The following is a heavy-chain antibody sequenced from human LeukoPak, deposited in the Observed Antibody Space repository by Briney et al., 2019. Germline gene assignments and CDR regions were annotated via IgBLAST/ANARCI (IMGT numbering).Heavy chain of an antibody. CDR3: ATLRPRQQLVVDH. J-gene: IGHJ4*02. CDR2: ISGSGSTK. Sequence: PGGSLRLSCAASGFTFSSYEMHWVRQAPGKGPAWVSYISGSGSTKYYADSVKGRFTISRDNALNSLHLQLSSLTDEDTAVYYCATLRPRQQLVVDHWGQGTLVTVSS. CDR1: GFTFSSYE. D-gene: IGHD6-13*01. V-gene: IGHV3-48*03.